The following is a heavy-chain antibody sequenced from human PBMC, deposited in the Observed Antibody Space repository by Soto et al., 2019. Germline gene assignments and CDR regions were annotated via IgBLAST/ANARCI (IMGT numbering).Heavy chain of an antibody. CDR1: GGSFSGYY. J-gene: IGHJ4*02. Sequence: QVQLQQWGAGLLKPSETLSLTCAVYGGSFSGYYWSWIRQPPGKGLEWSGEINHSGSTNYNPSLKSRVTISVDTSKSQFSLKLSSVTAADTAVYYCARGGGGSASAHFDYSGQGTLVTVSS. CDR3: ARGGGGSASAHFDY. D-gene: IGHD2-15*01. V-gene: IGHV4-34*01. CDR2: INHSGST.